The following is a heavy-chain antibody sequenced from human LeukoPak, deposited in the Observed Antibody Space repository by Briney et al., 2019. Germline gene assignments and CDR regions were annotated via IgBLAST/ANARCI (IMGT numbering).Heavy chain of an antibody. CDR3: ARDMYFHMP. CDR1: GFTFGGYW. V-gene: IGHV3-7*01. CDR2: IKRDESVR. Sequence: GGSLRLSCVGSGFTFGGYWMTWVRQAPGKGLEWVANIKRDESVRHYVDSVKGRFTISRDNAQNSLFLQMSSLRADDTAVYYCARDMYFHMPWGQGTLVTVSS. J-gene: IGHJ5*02. D-gene: IGHD2-8*01.